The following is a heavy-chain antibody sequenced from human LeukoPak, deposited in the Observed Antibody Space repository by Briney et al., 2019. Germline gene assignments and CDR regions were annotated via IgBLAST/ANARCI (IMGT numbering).Heavy chain of an antibody. V-gene: IGHV4-34*01. CDR1: GGSFSGYY. CDR3: ARGANYSFDY. Sequence: SETLSLTCAVYGGSFSGYYWSWIRQPPGKGLEWIGEINHSGSTNYNPSLKSRVTISADTSKNQFSLKLSSVTAADTAVYYCARGANYSFDYWGQGTLVTVSS. D-gene: IGHD1-26*01. J-gene: IGHJ4*02. CDR2: INHSGST.